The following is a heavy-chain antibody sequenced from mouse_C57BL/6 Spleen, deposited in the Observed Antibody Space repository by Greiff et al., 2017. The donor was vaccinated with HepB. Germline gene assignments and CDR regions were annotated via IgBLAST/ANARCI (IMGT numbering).Heavy chain of an antibody. CDR3: ARSPYSNYGFFAY. Sequence: EVQRVESGPELVKPGASVKIPCKASGYTFTDYNMDWVKQSHGKSLEWIGDINPNNGGTIYNQKFKGKATLTVDKSSSTAYMELRSLTSEDTAVYYCARSPYSNYGFFAYWGQGTLVTVSA. CDR2: INPNNGGT. V-gene: IGHV1-18*01. D-gene: IGHD2-5*01. CDR1: GYTFTDYN. J-gene: IGHJ3*01.